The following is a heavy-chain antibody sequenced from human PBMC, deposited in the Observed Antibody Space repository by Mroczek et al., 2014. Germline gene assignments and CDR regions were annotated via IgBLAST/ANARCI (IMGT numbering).Heavy chain of an antibody. CDR2: IYYSGST. CDR3: ASMAGREKYYFDY. D-gene: IGHD5-24*01. Sequence: QVQLQESGPGLVKPSETLSLTCTVSGGSISSSSYYWGWIRQPPGKGLEWIGSIYYSGSTYYNPSLKSRVTISVDTSKNQFSLKLSSVTAADTAVYYCASMAGREKYYFDYVGQGTLVTVSS. J-gene: IGHJ4*02. CDR1: GGSISSSSYY. V-gene: IGHV4-39*01.